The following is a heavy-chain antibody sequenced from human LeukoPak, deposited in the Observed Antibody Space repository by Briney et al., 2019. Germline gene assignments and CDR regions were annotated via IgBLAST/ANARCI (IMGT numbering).Heavy chain of an antibody. Sequence: SETLSLTCTVSGGSISSSSYYWGWIRQPPGKGLEWIGSIYYSGSTYYNPSLKSRVTISVDTSKNQFSLKLSPVTAADTAVYYCARAVLLWFGELRRIDYWGQGTLVTVSS. CDR1: GGSISSSSYY. V-gene: IGHV4-39*07. J-gene: IGHJ4*02. CDR2: IYYSGST. D-gene: IGHD3-10*01. CDR3: ARAVLLWFGELRRIDY.